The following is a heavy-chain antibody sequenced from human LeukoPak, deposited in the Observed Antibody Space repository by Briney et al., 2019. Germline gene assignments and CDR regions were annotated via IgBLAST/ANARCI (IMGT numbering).Heavy chain of an antibody. J-gene: IGHJ4*02. CDR2: IRSKAFGGTT. CDR3: TRATTLTQDYFDY. D-gene: IGHD4-17*01. Sequence: PGRSLRLSCTAPXFTFGDYAMIWGRQAPGKGLEGVGFIRSKAFGGTTEYAASVIGRFTISRDDSKSIAYLPMNSLKTEDTAVHYCTRATTLTQDYFDYWGQGTLVTVSS. CDR1: XFTFGDYA. V-gene: IGHV3-49*04.